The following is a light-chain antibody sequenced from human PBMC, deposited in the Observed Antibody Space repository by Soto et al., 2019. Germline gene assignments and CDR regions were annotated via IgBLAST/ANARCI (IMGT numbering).Light chain of an antibody. Sequence: QSVLTQPPSVSEAPRQRVTISCSGSSSNIGSNAVNWYQQLPGKAPKLLIYYDDLLPSGVSDRFSGSKSGTSASLAISGLQSEDEAHYFCAAWDDSLKGWVFGGGTKLTGL. J-gene: IGLJ3*02. CDR1: SSNIGSNA. V-gene: IGLV1-36*01. CDR3: AAWDDSLKGWV. CDR2: YDD.